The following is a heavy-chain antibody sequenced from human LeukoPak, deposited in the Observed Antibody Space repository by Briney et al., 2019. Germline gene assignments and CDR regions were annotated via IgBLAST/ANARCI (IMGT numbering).Heavy chain of an antibody. V-gene: IGHV4-4*07. CDR3: ARGSIRSSSTSWYFDY. CDR1: GGSISSYY. D-gene: IGHD2-2*01. CDR2: IYTSGST. Sequence: PSETLSLTCTVSGGSISSYYWSWIRQPAGKGLEWIGRIYTSGSTNYNPSLKSRVTMSVDTSKNQFSLKLSSVTAADTAVYYCARGSIRSSSTSWYFDYWGQGTLVTVSS. J-gene: IGHJ4*02.